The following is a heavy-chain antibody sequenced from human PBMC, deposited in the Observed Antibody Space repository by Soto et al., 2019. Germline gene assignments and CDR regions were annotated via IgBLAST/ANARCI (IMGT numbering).Heavy chain of an antibody. J-gene: IGHJ4*02. D-gene: IGHD6-19*01. CDR3: VKGGSSGWYSPQYYFDY. V-gene: IGHV3-64D*06. CDR1: GFTSSSYA. Sequence: HPGGSLRLSCSASGFTSSSYAMHWVRQAPGKGLEYVSAISSNGGSTYYADSVKGRFTISRDNSKNTLYLRMSSLRAEDTAVYYCVKGGSSGWYSPQYYFDYWGQGTLVTVSS. CDR2: ISSNGGST.